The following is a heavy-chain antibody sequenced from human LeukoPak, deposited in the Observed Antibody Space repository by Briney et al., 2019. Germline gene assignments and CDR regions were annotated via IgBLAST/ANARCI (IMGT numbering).Heavy chain of an antibody. CDR3: ARLHHDYGSGTYGGAYNYYMDV. J-gene: IGHJ6*03. CDR1: DGSMSYYY. Sequence: SETLSLTCTVSDGSMSYYYWSWIRQLPGKGLEWIGYIYYSGSTDYNPSLKSRVTISIDTSKNQFSLKLSSVTAADTAVYYCARLHHDYGSGTYGGAYNYYMDVWGKGTTVTVSS. V-gene: IGHV4-59*01. CDR2: IYYSGST. D-gene: IGHD3-10*01.